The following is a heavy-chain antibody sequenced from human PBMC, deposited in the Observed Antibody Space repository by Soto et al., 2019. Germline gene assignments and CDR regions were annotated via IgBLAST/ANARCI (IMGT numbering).Heavy chain of an antibody. CDR1: GGSFSGYY. CDR3: ARGIVFGPPVYYYYYGMDV. V-gene: IGHV4-34*01. J-gene: IGHJ6*02. CDR2: INHSGST. D-gene: IGHD3-10*01. Sequence: QVQLQQWGAGLLKPSETLSLTCAVYGGSFSGYYWSWIRQPPGKGLEWIGEINHSGSTNYNPSLKSRVTIAVDTSKNQFSLKLSSVTAAATAVYYCARGIVFGPPVYYYYYGMDVWGQGTTVTVSS.